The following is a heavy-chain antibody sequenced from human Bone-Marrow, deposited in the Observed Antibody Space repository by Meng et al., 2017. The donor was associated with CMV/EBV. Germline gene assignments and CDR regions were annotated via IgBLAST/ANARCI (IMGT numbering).Heavy chain of an antibody. Sequence: SISSGGYYWSWIRQHPWKGLEWIGYIYYSGSTYYNPSLKSRVTISVDTSKNQFSLKLSSVTAADTAVYYCARHIVVVPAGIPYYFDYWGQGTLVTVSS. CDR3: ARHIVVVPAGIPYYFDY. CDR1: SISSGGYY. D-gene: IGHD2-2*01. V-gene: IGHV4-31*02. CDR2: IYYSGST. J-gene: IGHJ4*02.